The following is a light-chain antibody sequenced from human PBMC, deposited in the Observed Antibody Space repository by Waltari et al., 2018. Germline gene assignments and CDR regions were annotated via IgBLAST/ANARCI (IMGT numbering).Light chain of an antibody. V-gene: IGKV3-11*01. CDR1: QSVSRY. CDR2: DTS. J-gene: IGKJ1*01. Sequence: EIVLTQSPATLSLSPGERANLSCRASQSVSRYLAWYQQKSGQAPRLLIYDTSNRATGIPARFSGSGSGTDFILTINSVEAEDFAVYYCQERSNWPSWTFGQGTKVEIK. CDR3: QERSNWPSWT.